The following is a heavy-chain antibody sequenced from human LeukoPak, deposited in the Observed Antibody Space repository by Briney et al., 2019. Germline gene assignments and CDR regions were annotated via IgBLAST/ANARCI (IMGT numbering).Heavy chain of an antibody. Sequence: ESGPTLVNPTQTLTLTCTFSGFSLSTSGMCVSWIRQPPGKALEWLALIDWDDDKYYSTSLKTRLTIPKDTSKNQVVLTMTNMDPVDTATYYCARSRADYDYVWGSYQFGFDPWGQGTLVTVSS. CDR2: IDWDDDK. D-gene: IGHD3-16*02. CDR1: GFSLSTSGMC. J-gene: IGHJ5*02. CDR3: ARSRADYDYVWGSYQFGFDP. V-gene: IGHV2-70*01.